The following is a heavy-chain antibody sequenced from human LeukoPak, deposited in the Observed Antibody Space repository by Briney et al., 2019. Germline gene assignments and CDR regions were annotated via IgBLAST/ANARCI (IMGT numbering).Heavy chain of an antibody. D-gene: IGHD3-22*01. CDR3: ARAPSPYYYDSSGYSHFDY. V-gene: IGHV1-69*05. CDR2: IIPVFGTA. Sequence: SVKVSCKASGGTFSSYAISWVRQAPGQGLEWMGGIIPVFGTANYAQKFQGRVTITTDESTSTAYMELSSLRSEDTAVYYCARAPSPYYYDSSGYSHFDYWGQGTLVTVSS. CDR1: GGTFSSYA. J-gene: IGHJ4*02.